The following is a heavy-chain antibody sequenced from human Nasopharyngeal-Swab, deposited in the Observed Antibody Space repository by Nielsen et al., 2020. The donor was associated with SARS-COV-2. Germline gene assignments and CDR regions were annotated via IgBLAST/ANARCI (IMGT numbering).Heavy chain of an antibody. CDR2: IYYTGKT. Sequence: SETLSLTCTASGGSINSGGYFWTWIRQLPGKGLEWIGYIYYTGKTYYNSSLESRLSVFVDTSKSQFSLKLTSVTAADTAVYYCARSRGFYDYVWGSYRPQQMDVWGPGATVIVSS. J-gene: IGHJ6*02. CDR1: GGSINSGGYF. V-gene: IGHV4-31*03. CDR3: ARSRGFYDYVWGSYRPQQMDV. D-gene: IGHD3-16*02.